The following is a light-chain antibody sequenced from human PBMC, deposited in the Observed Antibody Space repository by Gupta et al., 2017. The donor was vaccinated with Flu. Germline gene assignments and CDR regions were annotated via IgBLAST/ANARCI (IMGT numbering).Light chain of an antibody. CDR2: GAS. J-gene: IGKJ1*01. CDR1: QSVSSSY. CDR3: HQDGSSPRT. Sequence: IVCTQSPGTLSFSPGERATLSCRASQSVSSSYLSWYQQKPGQAPRLLIYGASSTVTGIPDRFSGSGSGTEFTLTISRLEPEDFAVYYCHQDGSSPRTFGQGTKVEIK. V-gene: IGKV3-20*01.